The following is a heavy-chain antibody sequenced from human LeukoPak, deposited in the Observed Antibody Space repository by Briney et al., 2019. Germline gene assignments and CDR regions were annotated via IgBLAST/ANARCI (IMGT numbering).Heavy chain of an antibody. V-gene: IGHV1-18*01. J-gene: IGHJ3*02. CDR1: GYTFTSYG. Sequence: ASVTVSCKASGYTFTSYGISWVRQAPGQGLEWMGWISAYNGNTNYAQKLQGRVTMTTDTSTSTAYMELRSLRSDDTAVYYCARGASSSSGSKPDAFDIWGQGTMVTVSS. D-gene: IGHD3-22*01. CDR2: ISAYNGNT. CDR3: ARGASSSSGSKPDAFDI.